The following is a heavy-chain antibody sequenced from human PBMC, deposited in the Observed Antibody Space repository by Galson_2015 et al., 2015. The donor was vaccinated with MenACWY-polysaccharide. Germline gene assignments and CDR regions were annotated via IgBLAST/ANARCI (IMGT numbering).Heavy chain of an antibody. V-gene: IGHV3-49*03. CDR1: GFSFGDYG. Sequence: SLRLSCEASGFSFGDYGMTWLRQAPGKGLEWVGFIRTKAYGGTTEYAASVKGRFTISRDDSKSIAYLQMNSLKTEDTAVYYCTRGWRGMDVWGQGTTVTVSS. D-gene: IGHD6-13*01. J-gene: IGHJ6*02. CDR3: TRGWRGMDV. CDR2: IRTKAYGGTT.